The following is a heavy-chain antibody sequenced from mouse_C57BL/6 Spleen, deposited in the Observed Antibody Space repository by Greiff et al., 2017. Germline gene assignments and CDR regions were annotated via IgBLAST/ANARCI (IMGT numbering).Heavy chain of an antibody. J-gene: IGHJ2*01. CDR1: GYSFTGYY. CDR3: ARGDYGSSFDD. Sequence: EVQLQQSAPELVKPGASVKISCKASGYSFTGYYMNWVKQSPEKSLEWIGEINPSTGGTTYNQKFKAKATLTVDKSSSTAYMQLKSLTSEDSAVYYCARGDYGSSFDDWGQGTTLTVSS. CDR2: INPSTGGT. D-gene: IGHD1-1*01. V-gene: IGHV1-42*01.